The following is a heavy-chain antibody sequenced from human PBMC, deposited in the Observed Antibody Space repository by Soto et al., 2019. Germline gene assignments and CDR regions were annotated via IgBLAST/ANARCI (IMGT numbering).Heavy chain of an antibody. CDR2: INHSGST. CDR3: ARGRREIGSIWVYYDYYGMDV. CDR1: GGSFSGYY. Sequence: SETLSLTYAVYGGSFSGYYWSWIRQPPGKGLEWIGEINHSGSTNYNPSLKSRVTISVDTSKNQFSLKLSSVTAADTAVYYCARGRREIGSIWVYYDYYGMDVWGQGTTVTVPS. V-gene: IGHV4-34*01. J-gene: IGHJ6*02. D-gene: IGHD6-6*01.